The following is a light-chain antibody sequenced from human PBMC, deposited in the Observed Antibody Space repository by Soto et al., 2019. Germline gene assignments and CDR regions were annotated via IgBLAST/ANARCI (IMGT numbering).Light chain of an antibody. CDR1: QSISSW. V-gene: IGKV1-5*01. Sequence: GDRVTITCRASQSISSWLAWYQQKPGKAPKLLIYEASSLQSGVPSRFSGSGSGTEFTLSISSLQPDDFALYFCQQYNNWPFSFGQGTRLEIK. J-gene: IGKJ5*01. CDR2: EAS. CDR3: QQYNNWPFS.